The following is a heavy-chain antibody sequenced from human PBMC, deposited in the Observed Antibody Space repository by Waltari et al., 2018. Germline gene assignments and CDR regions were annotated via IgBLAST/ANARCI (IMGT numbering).Heavy chain of an antibody. CDR1: GFTFSSYA. CDR3: AKDSTLHSYYDFWSGQYYFDY. CDR2: ISGRGGST. Sequence: EVQLLESGGGLVQPGGSLRLSCAASGFTFSSYAMSWVRQAPGKGLEGVSAISGRGGSTYYADSVKGRFTISRDNSKNTLYLQMNSLRAEDTAVYYCAKDSTLHSYYDFWSGQYYFDYWGQGTLVTVSS. J-gene: IGHJ4*02. V-gene: IGHV3-23*01. D-gene: IGHD3-3*01.